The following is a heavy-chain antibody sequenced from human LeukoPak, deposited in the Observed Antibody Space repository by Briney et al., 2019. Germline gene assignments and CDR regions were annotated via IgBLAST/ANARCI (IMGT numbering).Heavy chain of an antibody. CDR2: IISNGGST. J-gene: IGHJ4*02. D-gene: IGHD5-12*01. CDR1: GFTFSSYA. Sequence: GGSLRLSCAASGFTFSSYAMHWVRQAPGKRLEYVSAIISNGGSTYYANSVKGRFTISRDNSKNTLYLQMGSLRAEDMAVYYCARDGYSGYAVMDYWSQGTLVTVSS. V-gene: IGHV3-64*01. CDR3: ARDGYSGYAVMDY.